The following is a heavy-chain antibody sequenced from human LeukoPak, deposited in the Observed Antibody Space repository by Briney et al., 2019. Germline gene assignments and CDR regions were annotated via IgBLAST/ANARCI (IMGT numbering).Heavy chain of an antibody. Sequence: GGSLRLSCASSGFTFSSYAMSWVRQAPEKGLEWVSTISGGGDSTYYADSVKGRFTISRDNSKNTLYLQMNSLRAEDTAVYYCAKREFDSSDFDYWGQGTLVTVSS. D-gene: IGHD6-6*01. V-gene: IGHV3-23*01. CDR1: GFTFSSYA. CDR2: ISGGGDST. J-gene: IGHJ4*02. CDR3: AKREFDSSDFDY.